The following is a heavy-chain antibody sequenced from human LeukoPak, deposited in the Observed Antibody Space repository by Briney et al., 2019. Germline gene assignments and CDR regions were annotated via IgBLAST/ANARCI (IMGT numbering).Heavy chain of an antibody. CDR3: ARFLAVSGYSGYSPYYFDY. CDR1: GFTFTSSA. D-gene: IGHD5-12*01. V-gene: IGHV1-58*01. Sequence: GASVKVSCKASGFTFTSSAVQWVRQARGQRLEWIGWIVVGSGNTNYAQKFQERVTITRDMSTSTAYMELSSLRSEDTAVYYCARFLAVSGYSGYSPYYFDYWGQGTLVTVSS. J-gene: IGHJ4*02. CDR2: IVVGSGNT.